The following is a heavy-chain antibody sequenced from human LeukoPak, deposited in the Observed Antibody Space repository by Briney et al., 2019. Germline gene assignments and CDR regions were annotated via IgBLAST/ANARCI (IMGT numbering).Heavy chain of an antibody. D-gene: IGHD3-9*01. J-gene: IGHJ4*02. CDR2: ISGSGGST. CDR1: GFTFSSYA. Sequence: GGSLRLSCAASGFTFSSYAMGWVRQAPGKGLEWVSAISGSGGSTYYADSVKGRFTISRDNSKNTLYLQMNSLRAEDTAVYYCAKDGDYDILTGYYRRLGATPLDYWGQGTLVTVSS. V-gene: IGHV3-23*01. CDR3: AKDGDYDILTGYYRRLGATPLDY.